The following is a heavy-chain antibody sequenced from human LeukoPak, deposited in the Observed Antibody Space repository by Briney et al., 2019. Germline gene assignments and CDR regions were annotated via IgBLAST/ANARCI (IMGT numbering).Heavy chain of an antibody. CDR2: ISSSSSYT. CDR1: GFTFSDYY. D-gene: IGHD6-13*01. J-gene: IGHJ4*02. V-gene: IGHV3-11*06. CDR3: ARDVPGHQQLAPGDYDY. Sequence: GGSLRLSCAASGFTFSDYYMSWIRQAPGKELEWVSYISSSSSYTNYADSVKGRFTISRDNAKNSLYLQMNSLRAEDTAVYYCARDVPGHQQLAPGDYDYWGQGTLVTVSS.